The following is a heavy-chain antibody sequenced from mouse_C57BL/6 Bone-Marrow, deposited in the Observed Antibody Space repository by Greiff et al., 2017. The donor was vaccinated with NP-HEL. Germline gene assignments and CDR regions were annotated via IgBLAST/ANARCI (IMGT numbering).Heavy chain of an antibody. CDR1: GYSFTDYN. CDR3: ASSVTTVVARYWYFDV. J-gene: IGHJ1*03. CDR2: INPNYGTT. V-gene: IGHV1-39*01. Sequence: EVQLQQSGPELVKPGASVKISCKASGYSFTDYNMNWVKQSNGKSLEWIGVINPNYGTTSYNQKFKGKATLTVDQSSSTAYMQLNSLTSEDSAVYYCASSVTTVVARYWYFDVWGTGTTVTVSS. D-gene: IGHD1-1*01.